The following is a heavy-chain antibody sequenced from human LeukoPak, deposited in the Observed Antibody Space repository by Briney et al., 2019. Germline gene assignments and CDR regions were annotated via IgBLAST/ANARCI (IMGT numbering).Heavy chain of an antibody. J-gene: IGHJ4*02. Sequence: PGGSLRLSCAASGFTFDDYAMHWVRQAPGKGLEWVSGISWNSGSIGYADSVKGRFTISRDNAKNSLYLQLNSLRAEDMALYYCARDLRPYNDRSGYYLGISHYWGQGTLVTVSS. CDR3: ARDLRPYNDRSGYYLGISHY. CDR2: ISWNSGSI. CDR1: GFTFDDYA. V-gene: IGHV3-9*03. D-gene: IGHD3-22*01.